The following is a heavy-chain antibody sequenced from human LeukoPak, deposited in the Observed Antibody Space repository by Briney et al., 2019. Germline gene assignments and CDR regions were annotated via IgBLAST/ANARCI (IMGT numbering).Heavy chain of an antibody. Sequence: PGGSLRLSCAASGFTFNNYAIIWVRQAPGKGLEWVSAISGSGGSTYYADSVRGRFTISRDNSKNTLYLQMNSLRAEDTAVYYCAIGGGWDWFDPWGQGTLVTVSS. D-gene: IGHD6-19*01. V-gene: IGHV3-23*01. CDR1: GFTFNNYA. J-gene: IGHJ5*02. CDR2: ISGSGGST. CDR3: AIGGGWDWFDP.